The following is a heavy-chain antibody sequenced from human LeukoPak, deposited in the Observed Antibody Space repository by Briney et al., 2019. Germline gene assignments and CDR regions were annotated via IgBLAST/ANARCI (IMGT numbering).Heavy chain of an antibody. CDR2: IYPGDSDT. CDR3: ARPPRDCSGGSCYEYYFDY. Sequence: RGESLKISCKGSGYSFTSYWIGWVRQMPGKGLEWMGIIYPGDSDTRYSPSFQGQVTISADKSISTAYLQWSSLKASDTAMYYCARPPRDCSGGSCYEYYFDYWGQGTLVTVSS. CDR1: GYSFTSYW. V-gene: IGHV5-51*01. D-gene: IGHD2-15*01. J-gene: IGHJ4*02.